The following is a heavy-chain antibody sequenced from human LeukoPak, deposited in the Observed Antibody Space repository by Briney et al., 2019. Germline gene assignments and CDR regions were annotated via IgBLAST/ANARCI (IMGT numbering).Heavy chain of an antibody. V-gene: IGHV3-7*01. CDR1: GFTFSTYY. CDR3: ARPIPYYDSSGYYRVPGAFDI. J-gene: IGHJ3*02. CDR2: INQDGSET. Sequence: PGGSLRLSCAASGFTFSTYYMGWVRQAPGKGLEWVASINQDGSETHYVDSVKGRFTISRDNAKNSLYLQMNSLRAEDTAVYYCARPIPYYDSSGYYRVPGAFDIWGQGTMVTVSS. D-gene: IGHD3-22*01.